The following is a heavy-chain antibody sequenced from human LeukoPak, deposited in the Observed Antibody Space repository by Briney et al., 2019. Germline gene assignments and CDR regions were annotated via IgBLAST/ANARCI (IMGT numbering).Heavy chain of an antibody. CDR2: IYYSGST. CDR1: GGSISSSSYS. V-gene: IGHV4-39*07. Sequence: PSETLSLTCTVSGGSISSSSYSWGWVRQPPGNGLEWIGSIYYSGSTYYNPSLKSRVTISVDTSKNQFSLKLSSVTAADTAVYYCARETFCSSTSCSPGWFDPWGQGTLVTVSS. D-gene: IGHD2-2*01. CDR3: ARETFCSSTSCSPGWFDP. J-gene: IGHJ5*02.